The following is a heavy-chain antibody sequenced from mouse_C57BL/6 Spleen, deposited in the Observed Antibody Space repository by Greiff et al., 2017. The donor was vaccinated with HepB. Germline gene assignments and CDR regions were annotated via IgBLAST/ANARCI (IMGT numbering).Heavy chain of an antibody. Sequence: EVMLVESGGGLVKPGGSLKLSCAASGFTFSDYGMHWVRQAPEKGLEWVAYISSGSSTIYYADTVKGRFTISRDNAKNTLFLQMTSLRSEDTAMYYCARTLLLTTVVAHYAMDYWGQGTSVTVSS. D-gene: IGHD1-1*01. V-gene: IGHV5-17*01. J-gene: IGHJ4*01. CDR2: ISSGSSTI. CDR3: ARTLLLTTVVAHYAMDY. CDR1: GFTFSDYG.